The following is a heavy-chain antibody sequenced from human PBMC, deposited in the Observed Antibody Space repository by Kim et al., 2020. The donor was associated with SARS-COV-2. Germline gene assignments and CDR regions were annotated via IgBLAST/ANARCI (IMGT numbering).Heavy chain of an antibody. CDR1: GYTFTGNY. V-gene: IGHV1-2*02. D-gene: IGHD1-26*01. Sequence: ASVKVSCKASGYTFTGNYMHWVRKAPGQGFEWMSRINPSSGGTNSAQKFQGRVTMTRDTSTSTAYMELNRLTSDDTAVYYCARGKELGSTLRGYWFDPWGQGTRVTVSS. CDR3: ARGKELGSTLRGYWFDP. J-gene: IGHJ5*02. CDR2: INPSSGGT.